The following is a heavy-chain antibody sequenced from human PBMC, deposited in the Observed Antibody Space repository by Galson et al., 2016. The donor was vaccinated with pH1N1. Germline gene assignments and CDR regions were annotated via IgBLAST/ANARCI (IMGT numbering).Heavy chain of an antibody. V-gene: IGHV3-30-3*01. J-gene: IGHJ6*02. Sequence: SLRLSCAASGFSLDTFAMHWVRRTPGKGLEWVAFISYNGHDESYADSIQGRFSVSRDNSKNRLYLHMNSLRTQDTGLYYCAREDWSYGDTCYNGMDVWGQGTTVTVSS. CDR3: AREDWSYGDTCYNGMDV. CDR1: GFSLDTFA. CDR2: ISYNGHDE. D-gene: IGHD4-17*01.